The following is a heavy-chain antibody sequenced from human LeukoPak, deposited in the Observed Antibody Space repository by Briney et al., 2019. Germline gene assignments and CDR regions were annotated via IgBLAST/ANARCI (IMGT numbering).Heavy chain of an antibody. Sequence: GGSLRLSCAASGFTFDDYGMSWVRQAPGKGLEWVSDINWNGESTGYADSVKGRFTISRDNAKNSLYLQMNSLRAEDTALYYCARRESSYQNYYYYYHMDVWGKGTTVTVSS. CDR1: GFTFDDYG. D-gene: IGHD3-16*02. V-gene: IGHV3-20*04. CDR2: INWNGEST. J-gene: IGHJ6*03. CDR3: ARRESSYQNYYYYYHMDV.